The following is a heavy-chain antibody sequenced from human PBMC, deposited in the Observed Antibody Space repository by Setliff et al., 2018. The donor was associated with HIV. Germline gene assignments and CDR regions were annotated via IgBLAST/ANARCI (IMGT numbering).Heavy chain of an antibody. J-gene: IGHJ4*02. CDR2: IKSKKDGGTT. V-gene: IGHV3-15*01. D-gene: IGHD3-3*01. CDR1: GFNFNEAW. Sequence: GGSLRLSCATSGFNFNEAWMSWVRQAPGKGLECVGRIKSKKDGGTTHYTAPVKGRFTISRDDSKNMVYLEMNSLQTDDTAVYYCTTDEWNWGRGTLGTV. CDR3: TTDEWN.